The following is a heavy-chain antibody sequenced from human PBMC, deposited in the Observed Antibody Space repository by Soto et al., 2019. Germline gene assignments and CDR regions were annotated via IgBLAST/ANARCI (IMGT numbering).Heavy chain of an antibody. CDR2: INPNGGGT. J-gene: IGHJ4*02. CDR1: GYSFIAYY. CDR3: ARVPLRGYTGHFDH. D-gene: IGHD5-12*01. V-gene: IGHV1-2*02. Sequence: ASVKVSCKASGYSFIAYYMHWVRQAPGQGLEWIGWINPNGGGTNYAQNFQGRVTMTRDTSISTAYMELSRLSSDDTAMYYCARVPLRGYTGHFDHWGQGTLVTVSS.